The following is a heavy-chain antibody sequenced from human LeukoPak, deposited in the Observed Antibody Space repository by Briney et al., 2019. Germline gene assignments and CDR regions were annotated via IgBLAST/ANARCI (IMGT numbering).Heavy chain of an antibody. CDR2: LSGSGVGP. CDR3: ARSPLAYGDYVGGFDP. V-gene: IGHV3-23*01. J-gene: IGHJ5*02. Sequence: GGSLRLSCAASGFTFSNYALSWVRQAPGKGLEWVSALSGSGVGPHYADTVKGRFTISRDNSKNTLYLQMNSLRAEDTAVYYCARSPLAYGDYVGGFDPWGQGTLVTVSS. D-gene: IGHD4-17*01. CDR1: GFTFSNYA.